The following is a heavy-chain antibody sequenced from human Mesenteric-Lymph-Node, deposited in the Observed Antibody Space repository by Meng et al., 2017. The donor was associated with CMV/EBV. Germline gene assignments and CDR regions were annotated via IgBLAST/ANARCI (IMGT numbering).Heavy chain of an antibody. CDR3: ARDSYRVTIFGAAAFFDL. Sequence: ESLKISCAASGFTFSSYWMHWVRQAPGQGLGWVSRINSDGSSTSYADSVKGRFTISRDNAKNTLYLQMNSLRAEDTAVYYCARDSYRVTIFGAAAFFDLWGRGTLVTVSS. CDR2: INSDGSST. D-gene: IGHD3-3*01. J-gene: IGHJ2*01. V-gene: IGHV3-74*01. CDR1: GFTFSSYW.